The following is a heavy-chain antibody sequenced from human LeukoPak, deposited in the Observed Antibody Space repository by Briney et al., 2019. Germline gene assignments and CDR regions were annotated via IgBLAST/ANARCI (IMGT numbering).Heavy chain of an antibody. D-gene: IGHD6-13*01. Sequence: GGSLRLSCEASGITFSTSDMHWVRQAPGKGLEWVSVIETAGDTYYADSVKGRFTISRENAKNSLYLQMNSLRAGDTAVYYCARGSVRVGMDVWGQGTTVTVSS. V-gene: IGHV3-13*01. J-gene: IGHJ6*02. CDR1: GITFSTSD. CDR2: IETAGDT. CDR3: ARGSVRVGMDV.